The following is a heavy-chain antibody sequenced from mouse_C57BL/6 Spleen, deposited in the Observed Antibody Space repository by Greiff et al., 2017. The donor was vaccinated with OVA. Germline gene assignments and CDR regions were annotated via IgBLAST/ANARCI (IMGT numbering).Heavy chain of an antibody. J-gene: IGHJ4*01. V-gene: IGHV1-50*01. CDR2: IDPSDSYT. Sequence: QVQLQQPGAELVKPGASVKLSCKASGYTFTSYWMQWVNQRPGQGLEWIGEIDPSDSYTNSNQKFKGKATLTVDTSSSTAYMQLSSLTSEDSAVYYCARSGLLRRAMDYWGRGTSVTVSS. CDR3: ARSGLLRRAMDY. CDR1: GYTFTSYW. D-gene: IGHD1-1*01.